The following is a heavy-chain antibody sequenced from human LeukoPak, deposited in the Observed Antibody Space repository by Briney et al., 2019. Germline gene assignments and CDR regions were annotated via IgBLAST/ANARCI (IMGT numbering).Heavy chain of an antibody. V-gene: IGHV4-4*09. D-gene: IGHD6-19*01. CDR3: ARSSSGWYRSSYCYYYMDV. Sequence: PSETLSLTCTVSGGSISSYYWSWIRQPPGKGLEGIGYIYTSGSTNYNPSLKSRVTISVDTSKNQFSLQLSSVTAADTAVYYCARSSSGWYRSSYCYYYMDVWGKGTTVTVSS. CDR1: GGSISSYY. J-gene: IGHJ6*03. CDR2: IYTSGST.